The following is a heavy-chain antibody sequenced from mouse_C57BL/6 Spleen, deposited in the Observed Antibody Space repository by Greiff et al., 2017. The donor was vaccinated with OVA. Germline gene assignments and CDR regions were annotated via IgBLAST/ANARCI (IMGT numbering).Heavy chain of an antibody. CDR1: GFTFTDYY. CDR2: ISTNANGYTT. V-gene: IGHV7-3*01. Sequence: EVQLVESGAGLVQPGGSLSLSCAASGFTFTDYYMSWVRQTPGQALEWLGFISTNANGYTTEYSASVKGRFTISRDNSQSILYLQMKALRAEDSATYYCTRSYDYECADWGQGTLVTVSA. D-gene: IGHD2-4*01. J-gene: IGHJ3*01. CDR3: TRSYDYECAD.